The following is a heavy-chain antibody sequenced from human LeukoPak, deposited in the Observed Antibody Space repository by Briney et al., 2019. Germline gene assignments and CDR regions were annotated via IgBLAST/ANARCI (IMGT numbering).Heavy chain of an antibody. CDR2: ISGSGGST. V-gene: IGHV3-23*01. J-gene: IGHJ4*02. Sequence: GGSLRLSCAASGFTFSSYAMSWVRQAPGKGLEWVSAISGSGGSTYYADSVKGRFTISRDNSKNTLYLQMNSLRAEDTAVYYCAKDLGDSSGYYYAPFFDYWGQGTLVTVSS. D-gene: IGHD3-22*01. CDR3: AKDLGDSSGYYYAPFFDY. CDR1: GFTFSSYA.